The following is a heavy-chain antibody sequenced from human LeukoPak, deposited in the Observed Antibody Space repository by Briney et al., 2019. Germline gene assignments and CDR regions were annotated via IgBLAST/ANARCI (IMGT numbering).Heavy chain of an antibody. D-gene: IGHD2-15*01. V-gene: IGHV3-23*01. Sequence: GGSLRLSCAASGFTFSSYGMSWVRQAPGMGLEWVSAISGSGGSTYYADSVEGRFTISRDNSKNTLYLQMNSLRAEDTAVYYCAKDPYKVVVAAQGFDPWGQGTLLTVSS. CDR3: AKDPYKVVVAAQGFDP. CDR1: GFTFSSYG. J-gene: IGHJ5*02. CDR2: ISGSGGST.